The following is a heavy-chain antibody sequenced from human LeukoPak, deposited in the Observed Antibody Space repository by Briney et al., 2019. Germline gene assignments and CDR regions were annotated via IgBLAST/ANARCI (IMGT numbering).Heavy chain of an antibody. D-gene: IGHD2-15*01. Sequence: GGSLRLSCAASGFTFSNHNMDWVRQAPGKGLEWISYISGRGEAIFYADSVQGRFTISRDNAKNSIYLQMNGLTAEDAAVYYCARTYGSGSLDYGGQGTLVTVSS. CDR3: ARTYGSGSLDY. J-gene: IGHJ4*02. CDR2: ISGRGEAI. CDR1: GFTFSNHN. V-gene: IGHV3-48*01.